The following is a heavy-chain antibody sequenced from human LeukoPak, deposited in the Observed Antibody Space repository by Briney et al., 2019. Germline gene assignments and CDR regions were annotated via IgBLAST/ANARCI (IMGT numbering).Heavy chain of an antibody. CDR3: ARGAHPATPGNWFDP. CDR1: GFNSEDHA. D-gene: IGHD2-15*01. V-gene: IGHV3-9*02. J-gene: IGHJ5*02. CDR2: IYWSSSGT. Sequence: GGSLRLSCVVSGFNSEDHAMHWVRQAPGKGLEWDSGIYWSSSGTGYADSVKGRFTVSRDNSKNTLYLQMNSLRAEDTAVYYCARGAHPATPGNWFDPWGQGTLVTVSS.